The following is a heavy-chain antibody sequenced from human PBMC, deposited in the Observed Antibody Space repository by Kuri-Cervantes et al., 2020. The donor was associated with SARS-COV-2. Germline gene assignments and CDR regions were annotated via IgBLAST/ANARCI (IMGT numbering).Heavy chain of an antibody. V-gene: IGHV4-39*07. CDR1: GGSISSSSYY. J-gene: IGHJ3*02. D-gene: IGHD1-26*01. Sequence: ESLKISCTVSGGSISSSSYYWGWIRQPPGKGLEWIGSIYYSGSTYYNPSLKSRVTISVDTSKNQFSLKLSSVTAADTAVYYCARAYSGSYLDAFDIWGQGTMVTVSS. CDR3: ARAYSGSYLDAFDI. CDR2: IYYSGST.